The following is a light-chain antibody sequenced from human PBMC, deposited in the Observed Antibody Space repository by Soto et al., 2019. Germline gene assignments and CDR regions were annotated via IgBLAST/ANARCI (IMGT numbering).Light chain of an antibody. CDR3: SSYTSSTTLYV. CDR2: EVS. CDR1: SSDVGGYNF. Sequence: QSVLTQPAFVSGSPGQSITISCTGTSSDVGGYNFVSWYQQHPGKAPKLMIYEVSNRPSGVSNRFSGSKSGNTASLTIPGLQAEDEADYYCSSYTSSTTLYVFGTGTKVTVL. V-gene: IGLV2-14*01. J-gene: IGLJ1*01.